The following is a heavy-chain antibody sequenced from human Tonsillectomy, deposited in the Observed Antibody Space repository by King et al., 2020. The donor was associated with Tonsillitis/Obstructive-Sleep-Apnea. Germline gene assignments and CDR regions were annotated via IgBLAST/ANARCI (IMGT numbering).Heavy chain of an antibody. CDR3: ARGRYGGWFDY. D-gene: IGHD4-17*01. CDR1: GGSFSGYY. CDR2: INHSGST. V-gene: IGHV4-34*01. J-gene: IGHJ4*02. Sequence: VQLQQWGAGLLKPSETLSLTCAVYGGSFSGYYWSWIRQPPGKGLEWIGEINHSGSTNYNPSLKSRVTISVDTSKNQFSLKLSSVTAADTAVYYCARGRYGGWFDYWGQRTLVTVSS.